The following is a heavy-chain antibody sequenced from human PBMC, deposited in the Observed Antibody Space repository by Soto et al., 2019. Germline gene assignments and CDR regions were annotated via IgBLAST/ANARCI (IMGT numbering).Heavy chain of an antibody. V-gene: IGHV4-31*03. CDR2: IRDSGST. Sequence: QVQLQESGPGLVRPPQTLSVTCTVSGGSVSSDAYSWSWIRQHPGKGLEWIGYIRDSGSTYYNPSLEGRVTISVDTSKNQFSLRLRSVTAADTAVYYCARAMANYFDYWGQGTLVTASS. D-gene: IGHD2-8*01. CDR1: GGSVSSDAYS. CDR3: ARAMANYFDY. J-gene: IGHJ4*02.